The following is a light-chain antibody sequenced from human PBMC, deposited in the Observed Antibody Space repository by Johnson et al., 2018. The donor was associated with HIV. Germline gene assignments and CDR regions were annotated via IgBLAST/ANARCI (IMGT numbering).Light chain of an antibody. CDR1: SSNIGNNY. CDR3: GTWDSSLSAAYV. CDR2: ENN. V-gene: IGLV1-51*02. Sequence: QSVLTQPPSVSAAPGQKVTISCSGSSSNIGNNYVSWYQQLPGTAPKLLIYENNKRPSGIRDRFSGSKSGTSATLGITGLQTGDEADYYCGTWDSSLSAAYVFGSVTKVTVL. J-gene: IGLJ1*01.